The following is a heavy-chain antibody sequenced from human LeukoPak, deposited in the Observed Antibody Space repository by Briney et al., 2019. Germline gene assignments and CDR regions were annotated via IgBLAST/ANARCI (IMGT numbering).Heavy chain of an antibody. J-gene: IGHJ3*02. Sequence: SETLSLTCTVSGGSISSSSYYWGWIRQPPGKGLEWIGSIYYSGSTYYNPSLKSRVTISVDTSKNQFSLKLSSVTAADTAVYYCARLPGATTSWSDAFDIWGQGTMVTVSS. CDR1: GGSISSSSYY. CDR3: ARLPGATTSWSDAFDI. D-gene: IGHD1-26*01. V-gene: IGHV4-39*01. CDR2: IYYSGST.